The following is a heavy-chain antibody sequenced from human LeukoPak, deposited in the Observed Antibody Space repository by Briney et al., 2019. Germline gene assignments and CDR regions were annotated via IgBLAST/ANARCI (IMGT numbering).Heavy chain of an antibody. CDR3: ARQSGLGGVIVQDC. J-gene: IGHJ4*02. V-gene: IGHV4-39*01. CDR2: IHYSWST. D-gene: IGHD3-16*02. CDR1: GVSISSDIYY. Sequence: SETLSLTCTVSGVSISSDIYYWGWIRQPPGKGLEWIGSIHYSWSTYYKLSLKTRVTISVDPSKNLLSLRLRSVTAADTAVYYCARQSGLGGVIVQDCWGQGTLVTVSS.